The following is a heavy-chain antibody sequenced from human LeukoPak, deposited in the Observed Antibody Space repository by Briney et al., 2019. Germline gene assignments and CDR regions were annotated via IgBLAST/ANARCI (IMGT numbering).Heavy chain of an antibody. CDR2: IYYSGST. J-gene: IGHJ3*02. CDR1: GGSISSYY. Sequence: PSETLSLTCTVSGGSISSYYWSWIRQPPGKGLEWIGYIYYSGSTNYNPPLKSRVTISVDTSKNQFPLKLSSVTAADTAVYYCARVGAERWGAFDIWGQGTMVTVSS. CDR3: ARVGAERWGAFDI. D-gene: IGHD4-23*01. V-gene: IGHV4-59*01.